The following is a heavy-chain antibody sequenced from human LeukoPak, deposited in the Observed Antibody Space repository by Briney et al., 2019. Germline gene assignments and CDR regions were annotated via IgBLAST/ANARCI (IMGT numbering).Heavy chain of an antibody. CDR3: ARDNYDFWSGRAPGAFDI. J-gene: IGHJ3*02. D-gene: IGHD3-3*01. CDR1: GGSISSYY. Sequence: SETLSLTCTVSGGSISSYYWSWIRQPPGKGLEWIGYIYYSGSTNYNPSLKSRVTISVDTSENQFSLKLSSVTAADTAVYYCARDNYDFWSGRAPGAFDIWGQGTMVTVSS. V-gene: IGHV4-59*01. CDR2: IYYSGST.